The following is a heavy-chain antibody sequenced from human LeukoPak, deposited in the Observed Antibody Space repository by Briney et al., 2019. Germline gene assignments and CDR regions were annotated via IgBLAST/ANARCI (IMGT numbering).Heavy chain of an antibody. Sequence: ASVKVSCKASGYTFIFYYIHWVRQAPGQGLEWMGWINPNSGDAKYAQKFQGRVTMTRDTSISTANMELSRLTSDDTAVYYCARVGEWGYGSRRLDYWGQGTLVTVSS. CDR2: INPNSGDA. V-gene: IGHV1-2*02. CDR1: GYTFIFYY. CDR3: ARVGEWGYGSRRLDY. J-gene: IGHJ4*02. D-gene: IGHD6-19*01.